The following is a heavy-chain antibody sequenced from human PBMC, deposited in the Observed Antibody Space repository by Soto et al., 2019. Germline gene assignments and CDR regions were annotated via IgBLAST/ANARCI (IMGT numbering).Heavy chain of an antibody. CDR2: ISGSGGST. J-gene: IGHJ4*02. V-gene: IGHV3-23*01. CDR3: ASLLRAVAGLTRDY. Sequence: EVQLLESGGGLVQPGGSLRLSCAASGFTFSSYAMSWVRQAPGKGLEWVSAISGSGGSTYYADSVKGRFTISRDNSTNTLYRKMNSLRAEDTAVYYCASLLRAVAGLTRDYWGQGTLVTVSS. CDR1: GFTFSSYA. D-gene: IGHD6-19*01.